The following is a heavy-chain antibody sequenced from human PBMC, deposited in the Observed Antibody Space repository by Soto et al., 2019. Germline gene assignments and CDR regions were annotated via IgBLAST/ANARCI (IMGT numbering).Heavy chain of an antibody. Sequence: SGPTLVNPTQTLTLTCTFSGFSLSTSGVGVGWIRQPPGKALEWLALIYWNDDKRYSPSLKSRLTITKDTSKNQVVLTMTNMDHVDTATYYCAHAPVEVYGGVIVNWFDPWGQGSLVTVSS. CDR3: AHAPVEVYGGVIVNWFDP. V-gene: IGHV2-5*01. CDR2: IYWNDDK. J-gene: IGHJ5*02. CDR1: GFSLSTSGVG. D-gene: IGHD3-16*01.